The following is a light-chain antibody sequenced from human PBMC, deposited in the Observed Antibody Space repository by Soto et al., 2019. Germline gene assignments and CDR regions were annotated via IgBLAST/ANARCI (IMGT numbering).Light chain of an antibody. Sequence: EIVLPQSPATLSLSPGERATLSCRASQSVRRYLAWYQQKPGQAPRLLIYDASTRATGIPARFSGSGSETDFTLTITSLEPEDFAVYYCQQRNNWPPITFGQGTRLEIK. CDR1: QSVRRY. V-gene: IGKV3-11*01. CDR3: QQRNNWPPIT. CDR2: DAS. J-gene: IGKJ5*01.